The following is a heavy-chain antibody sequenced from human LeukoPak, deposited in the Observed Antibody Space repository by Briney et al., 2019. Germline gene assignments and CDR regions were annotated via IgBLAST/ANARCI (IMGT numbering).Heavy chain of an antibody. CDR3: ARKQKVYQCLVPYNWFDP. CDR1: GFTFSSYG. Sequence: GGSLRLSCAASGFTFSSYGMHWVRQATRKGLEWVSPIGATGDTYYPGSVKGRFTISRENAKNSLYLQMNSLRAGDTAVYYCARKQKVYQCLVPYNWFDPWGQGTLVTVSS. V-gene: IGHV3-13*01. D-gene: IGHD6-19*01. J-gene: IGHJ5*02. CDR2: IGATGDT.